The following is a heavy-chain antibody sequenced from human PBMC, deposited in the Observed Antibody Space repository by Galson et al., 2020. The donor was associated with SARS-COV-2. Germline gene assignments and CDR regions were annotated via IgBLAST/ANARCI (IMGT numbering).Heavy chain of an antibody. D-gene: IGHD3-16*01. J-gene: IGHJ6*02. CDR3: AKEGGSYAYYYYGLDV. Sequence: GESLKISCAASGFPFGSYGMHWVRQAPGKGLEWVALISYDGSNKYYGDSVKGRFTISRDNSKNSLYLQVNSLRAEDTGVYYCAKEGGSYAYYYYGLDVWGLGTTVTVSS. CDR2: ISYDGSNK. CDR1: GFPFGSYG. V-gene: IGHV3-30*18.